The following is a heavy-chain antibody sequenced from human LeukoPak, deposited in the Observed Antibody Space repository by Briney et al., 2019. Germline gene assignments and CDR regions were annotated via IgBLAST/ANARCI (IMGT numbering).Heavy chain of an antibody. CDR3: ARDDSAAAVFRY. Sequence: GGSLRLSCAASGFTFSDYYMSWIRQAPGKGLEWVSYISSSGSTIYYADSVKGRFTVSRDNAKNSLYLQMNSLRAEDTAVYYCARDDSAAAVFRYWGQGTLVTVSS. D-gene: IGHD6-13*01. J-gene: IGHJ4*02. CDR1: GFTFSDYY. CDR2: ISSSGSTI. V-gene: IGHV3-11*04.